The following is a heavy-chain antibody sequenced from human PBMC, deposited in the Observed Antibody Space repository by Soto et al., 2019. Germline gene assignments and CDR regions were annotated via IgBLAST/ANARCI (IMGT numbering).Heavy chain of an antibody. CDR2: ISYDGSNK. J-gene: IGHJ6*02. CDR1: GFTFSSYG. D-gene: IGHD6-19*01. CDR3: AKDREIAVPGGPYYYYGMDV. Sequence: GGSLRLSCAASGFTFSSYGMHWVRQAPGKGLEWVAVISYDGSNKYYADSVKGQFTISRDNSKNTLYLQMNSLRAEDTAVYYCAKDREIAVPGGPYYYYGMDVWGQGTTVTVSS. V-gene: IGHV3-30*18.